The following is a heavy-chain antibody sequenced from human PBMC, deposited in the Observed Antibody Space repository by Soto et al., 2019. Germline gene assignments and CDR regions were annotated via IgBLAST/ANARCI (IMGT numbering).Heavy chain of an antibody. CDR1: GGSISSGCYY. CDR2: IYYSGGT. J-gene: IGHJ5*02. Sequence: SETLSLTCTVSGGSISSGCYYWSWIRQHPGKGLEWIGYIYYSGGTYYNPSLKSRVTISVDTSKNQFSLKLSSVTAADTAVYYCATTVTTVWFDPWGQGTLVTVSS. V-gene: IGHV4-31*03. CDR3: ATTVTTVWFDP. D-gene: IGHD4-4*01.